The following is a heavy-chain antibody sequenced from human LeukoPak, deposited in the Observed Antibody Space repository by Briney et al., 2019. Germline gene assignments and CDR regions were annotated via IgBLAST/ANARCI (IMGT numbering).Heavy chain of an antibody. V-gene: IGHV4-59*01. D-gene: IGHD4-17*01. CDR1: GGSISSYY. Sequence: SGTLSLTCTVSGGSISSYYWSWIRQPPGKGLEWIGYVYNSGSTNYNPSLKSRVTISIDTSKNHFSLKLSSVTAADTAVYYCARVKMTAVTADVFDYWGQGTLVTVSS. J-gene: IGHJ4*02. CDR2: VYNSGST. CDR3: ARVKMTAVTADVFDY.